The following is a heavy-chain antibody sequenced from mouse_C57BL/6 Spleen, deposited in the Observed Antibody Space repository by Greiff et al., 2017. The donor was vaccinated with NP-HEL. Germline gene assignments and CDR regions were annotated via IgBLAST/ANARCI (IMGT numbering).Heavy chain of an antibody. CDR3: ARVGGYDYDGWFAY. CDR1: GYTFTSYW. D-gene: IGHD2-4*01. Sequence: VQLVESGTELVKPGASVKLSCKASGYTFTSYWMHWVKQRPGQGLEWIGNINPSNGGTNYNEKFKSKATLTVDKSSSTAYMQLSSLTSEDSAVYYCARVGGYDYDGWFAYWGQGTLVTVSA. J-gene: IGHJ3*01. CDR2: INPSNGGT. V-gene: IGHV1-53*01.